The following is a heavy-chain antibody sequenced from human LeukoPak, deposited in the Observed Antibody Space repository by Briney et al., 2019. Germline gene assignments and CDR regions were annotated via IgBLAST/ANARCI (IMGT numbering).Heavy chain of an antibody. Sequence: GRPLRLSCAASGFIFSSYGMHWLRQSRGRALVGGALISCEGSNIYYAVSEEPRHTIHRHNHKKKLYVQMNSLRAEETAVYYCAKGSRGVIIPHFHSWGQGTLVNVSS. J-gene: IGHJ4*02. V-gene: IGHV3-30*18. CDR3: AKGSRGVIIPHFHS. CDR2: ISCEGSNI. CDR1: GFIFSSYG. D-gene: IGHD3-10*01.